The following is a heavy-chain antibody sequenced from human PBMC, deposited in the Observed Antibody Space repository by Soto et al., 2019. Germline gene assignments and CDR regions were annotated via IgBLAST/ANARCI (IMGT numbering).Heavy chain of an antibody. D-gene: IGHD2-15*01. CDR1: GFTFSSFE. Sequence: PGGSLRLSCVASGFTFSSFEMNWIRQAPGKGPEWIAVINPSGRTISYADSVKGRFTIPRDNAKNSLYLQMHSLRDEDTAVYYCAREGWPLLQTGMDVWGQGTTVTVSS. J-gene: IGHJ6*02. CDR3: AREGWPLLQTGMDV. V-gene: IGHV3-48*03. CDR2: INPSGRTI.